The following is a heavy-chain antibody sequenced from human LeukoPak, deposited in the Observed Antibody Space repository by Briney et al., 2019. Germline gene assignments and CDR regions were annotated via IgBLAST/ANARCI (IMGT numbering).Heavy chain of an antibody. J-gene: IGHJ6*02. CDR1: GFTFSSYW. CDR3: ARVPDYYYGMDV. V-gene: IGHV3-74*01. CDR2: INSDGSST. Sequence: GGSLRLSCAASGFTFSSYWMHWVRPAPGKGLVWVSRINSDGSSTSYADSVKGRFTISRDNAKNTLYLQMNSLRAEDTAVYYCARVPDYYYGMDVWGQGTTVTVSS.